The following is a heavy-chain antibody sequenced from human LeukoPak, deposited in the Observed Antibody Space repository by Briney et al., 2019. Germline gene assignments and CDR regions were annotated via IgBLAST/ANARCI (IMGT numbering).Heavy chain of an antibody. Sequence: ASVKVSCKASGYTFTGYYMHWVRQAPGQGLEWMGWINPNNGGTNYAQKFQGRVTMTRDTSISTVYMELSRLRSDDTAVYYCARDRGSPNTATDSPVVYWGQGTLVTVSS. CDR1: GYTFTGYY. CDR3: ARDRGSPNTATDSPVVY. D-gene: IGHD5-18*01. V-gene: IGHV1-2*02. CDR2: INPNNGGT. J-gene: IGHJ4*02.